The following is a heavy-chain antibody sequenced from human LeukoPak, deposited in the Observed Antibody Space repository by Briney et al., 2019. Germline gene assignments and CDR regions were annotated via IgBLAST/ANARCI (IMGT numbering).Heavy chain of an antibody. CDR3: ARDFNWNGDAAFDI. J-gene: IGHJ3*02. CDR1: GFTVSSNY. D-gene: IGHD1-20*01. Sequence: PGGSLRLSCAASGFTVSSNYTSWVRQAPGKGLEWVSAIYSGGSTYYADSVKGRFTISRDNSKNTLYLQMNSLRAEDTAVYYCARDFNWNGDAAFDIWGQGTMVTVSS. V-gene: IGHV3-66*02. CDR2: IYSGGST.